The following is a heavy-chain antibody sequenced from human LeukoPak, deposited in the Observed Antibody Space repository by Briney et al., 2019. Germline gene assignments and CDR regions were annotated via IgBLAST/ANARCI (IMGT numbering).Heavy chain of an antibody. CDR1: GFTFSTYA. Sequence: GGSLRLSCAASGFTFSTYAMSWVRQAPGKGLEWVSSISGSGDSTYYVNSVKGRFTISRDNSKNTVYLQMNSLRAEDTVIYYCAEDVVVIVAAKPGIWGQGTLVTVSS. CDR2: ISGSGDST. J-gene: IGHJ4*02. CDR3: AEDVVVIVAAKPGI. V-gene: IGHV3-23*01. D-gene: IGHD2-15*01.